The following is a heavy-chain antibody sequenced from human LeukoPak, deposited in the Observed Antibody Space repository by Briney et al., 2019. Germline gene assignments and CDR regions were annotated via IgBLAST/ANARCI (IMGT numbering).Heavy chain of an antibody. Sequence: GGSLRLSCAASGFTFSSYSMNWVRQAPGKGPEWVSSISSSSSYIYYADSVKGRFTISRDNAKNSLYLQMNSLRAEDTAVYYCARDMWLGDFDYWGQGTLVTVSS. CDR3: ARDMWLGDFDY. CDR1: GFTFSSYS. V-gene: IGHV3-21*01. J-gene: IGHJ4*02. D-gene: IGHD6-19*01. CDR2: ISSSSSYI.